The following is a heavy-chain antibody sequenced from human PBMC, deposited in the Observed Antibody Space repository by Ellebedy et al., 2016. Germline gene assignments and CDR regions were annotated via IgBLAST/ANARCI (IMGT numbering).Heavy chain of an antibody. D-gene: IGHD2-2*01. Sequence: SETLSLTCAVSGGSFSSTDYYWSWIRQPPGKGLEWVGHIYHGGTTRYNPSLKSRVTISVDTSTNQFSLKLTSVPAADTAVYYCARGVPLLYCSSTSCPLDYWGQGTLVTVSS. J-gene: IGHJ4*02. CDR1: GGSFSSTDYY. V-gene: IGHV4-61*08. CDR2: IYHGGTT. CDR3: ARGVPLLYCSSTSCPLDY.